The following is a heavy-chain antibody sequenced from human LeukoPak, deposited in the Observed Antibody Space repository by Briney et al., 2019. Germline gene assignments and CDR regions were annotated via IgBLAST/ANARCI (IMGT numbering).Heavy chain of an antibody. CDR3: ARDTSSSGWYVGWFDP. J-gene: IGHJ5*02. V-gene: IGHV3-64*01. Sequence: PGGSLRLSCAASGFTFSSYAMHWVRQAPGKGLEYVSAISSNGGSTYYANSVNGRFTISRDNSKNTLYLQMGSLRAEDMAVYYCARDTSSSGWYVGWFDPWGQGTLVTVSS. CDR1: GFTFSSYA. CDR2: ISSNGGST. D-gene: IGHD6-19*01.